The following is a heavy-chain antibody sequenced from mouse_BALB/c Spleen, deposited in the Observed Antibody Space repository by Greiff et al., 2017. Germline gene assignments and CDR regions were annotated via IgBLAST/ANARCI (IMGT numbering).Heavy chain of an antibody. CDR2: ISSGGSYT. D-gene: IGHD1-2*01. CDR1: GFTFSSYA. CDR3: AKALLRLRAMDY. V-gene: IGHV5-9-4*01. J-gene: IGHJ4*01. Sequence: EVKLVESGGGLVKPGGSLKLSCAASGFTFSSYAMSWVRQSPEKRLEWVAEISSGGSYTYYPDTVTGRFTISRDNAKNTLYLEMSSLRSEDTAMYYCAKALLRLRAMDYWGQGTSVTVSS.